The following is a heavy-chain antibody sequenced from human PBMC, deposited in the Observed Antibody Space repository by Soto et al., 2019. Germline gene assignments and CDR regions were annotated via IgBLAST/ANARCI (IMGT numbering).Heavy chain of an antibody. J-gene: IGHJ4*02. CDR3: TTGIYYDILTGYHNVAY. D-gene: IGHD3-9*01. V-gene: IGHV3-15*01. Sequence: GGSLRLSCVASGFNLSHPWMTWVRQAAGKGLEWVGRIKSKTDGGTADYAAPVKGRATISRDDSKNTVYLQMNGLKTEDTAVYYCTTGIYYDILTGYHNVAYWGQGALVTVSS. CDR2: IKSKTDGGTA. CDR1: GFNLSHPW.